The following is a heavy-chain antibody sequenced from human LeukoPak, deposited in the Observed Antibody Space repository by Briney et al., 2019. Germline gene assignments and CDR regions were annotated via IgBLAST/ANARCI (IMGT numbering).Heavy chain of an antibody. Sequence: GGSLRLSCAASGFTFSSYGMHWVRQAPGKGLEWVAFIRHEGSNKYYADSVKGRFTISRDNSKNTLYLQMNSLRAEDTAVYYCARVEGSSWPFDYWGQGTLVTVSS. V-gene: IGHV3-30*02. CDR1: GFTFSSYG. CDR3: ARVEGSSWPFDY. CDR2: IRHEGSNK. J-gene: IGHJ4*02. D-gene: IGHD6-13*01.